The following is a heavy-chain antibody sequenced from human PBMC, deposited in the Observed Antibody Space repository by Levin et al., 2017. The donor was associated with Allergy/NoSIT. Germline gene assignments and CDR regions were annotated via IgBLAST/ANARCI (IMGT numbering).Heavy chain of an antibody. CDR1: GYSFRSYG. J-gene: IGHJ5*02. V-gene: IGHV1-18*04. CDR3: AREISMVRGRGRQNWLDP. CDR2: ISTYNGNT. D-gene: IGHD3-10*01. Sequence: PGESLKISCEASGYSFRSYGINWVRQAPGQGLEWMGWISTYNGNTIYALRFQGRVTMTTDTSTNTVYMELRSLRSDDTGVYYCAREISMVRGRGRQNWLDPWGQGTLVTVSS.